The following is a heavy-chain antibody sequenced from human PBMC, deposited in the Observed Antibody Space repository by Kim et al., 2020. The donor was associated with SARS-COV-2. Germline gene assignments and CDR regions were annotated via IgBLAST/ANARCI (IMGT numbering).Heavy chain of an antibody. Sequence: SETLSLTCAVYGGSFSGYYWSWIRQPPGKGLEWIGEINHSGSTNYNQSLKSRVTISVDTSKNQFSLKLSSVTAADTAVYYCSIAVAGTKGYYFDYWGQGT. V-gene: IGHV4-34*01. CDR1: GGSFSGYY. D-gene: IGHD6-19*01. J-gene: IGHJ4*02. CDR2: INHSGST. CDR3: SIAVAGTKGYYFDY.